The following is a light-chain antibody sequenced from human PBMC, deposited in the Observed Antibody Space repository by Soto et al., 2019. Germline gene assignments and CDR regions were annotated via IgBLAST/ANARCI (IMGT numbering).Light chain of an antibody. J-gene: IGKJ5*01. CDR1: QSVSSN. CDR3: QQYNNWPPPIT. CDR2: GAS. V-gene: IGKV3-15*01. Sequence: ELVMTQSPVTLSVSPGERATLSCRASQSVSSNLAWYQQKLGKAPRLLIYGASNRATGIPARFSGSGSGTEFTLTISSLQSEDFAVYYCQQYNNWPPPITFGQGTRLEIK.